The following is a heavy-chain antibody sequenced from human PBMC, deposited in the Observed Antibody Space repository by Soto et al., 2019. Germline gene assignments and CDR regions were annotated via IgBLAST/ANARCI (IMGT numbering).Heavy chain of an antibody. Sequence: GSLGLSCAASGFTFTRYSMNWVRQAPGKGLEWVSSISSTTNYIYYGDSMKGRFTISRDNAKNSLYLEMNSLRAEDTAVYYCARESEDLTSNFDYWGQGTLVTVSS. V-gene: IGHV3-21*06. CDR3: ARESEDLTSNFDY. J-gene: IGHJ4*02. CDR1: GFTFTRYS. CDR2: ISSTTNYI.